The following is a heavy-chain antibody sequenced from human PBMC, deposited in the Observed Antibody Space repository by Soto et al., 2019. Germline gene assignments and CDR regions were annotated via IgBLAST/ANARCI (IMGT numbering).Heavy chain of an antibody. V-gene: IGHV1-69*01. CDR3: PGGACSGGSCYSGLSRGYYYYGMDV. Sequence: QVQLVQSGAEVKKPGSSVKVSCKASGGTFSSYAISWVRQAPGQGLEWMGGIIPIFGTANYAQKFQGRVTISADQSTSTGYMGLSSLRSEDTAVYYCPGGACSGGSCYSGLSRGYYYYGMDVGGQGTTVTVSS. CDR2: IIPIFGTA. J-gene: IGHJ6*02. D-gene: IGHD2-15*01. CDR1: GGTFSSYA.